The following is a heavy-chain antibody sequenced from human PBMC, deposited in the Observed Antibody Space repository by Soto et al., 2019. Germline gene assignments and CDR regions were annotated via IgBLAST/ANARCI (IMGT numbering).Heavy chain of an antibody. CDR3: VRDSLHFETSTRSFQL. Sequence: GGSLRLSCAASGFSFSSYDMHWVRQAPGKGLEWVAVMSPDGGNEYYADSLKGRFTISRDNSKNALYLQMNTLRPEDTAMYYCVRDSLHFETSTRSFQLWGQGTPVTVSS. J-gene: IGHJ1*01. V-gene: IGHV3-30-3*01. CDR2: MSPDGGNE. CDR1: GFSFSSYD. D-gene: IGHD2-2*01.